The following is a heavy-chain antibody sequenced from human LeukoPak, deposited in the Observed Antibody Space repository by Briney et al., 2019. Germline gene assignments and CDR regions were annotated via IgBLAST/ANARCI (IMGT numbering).Heavy chain of an antibody. CDR1: GYTFTSYD. V-gene: IGHV1-8*03. Sequence: ASVKVSCKASGYTFTSYDINWVRQATGQGLEWMGWMNPNSGNTGYAQKFQGRVTITRNTSISTAYMELSSLRSEDTAVYYCARLNYDFWSGYYPYYYYYMDVWGKGTTVTVSS. CDR3: ARLNYDFWSGYYPYYYYYMDV. J-gene: IGHJ6*03. D-gene: IGHD3-3*01. CDR2: MNPNSGNT.